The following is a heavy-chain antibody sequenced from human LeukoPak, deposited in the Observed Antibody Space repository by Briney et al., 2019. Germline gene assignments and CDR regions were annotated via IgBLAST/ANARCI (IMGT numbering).Heavy chain of an antibody. D-gene: IGHD2-15*01. J-gene: IGHJ5*02. V-gene: IGHV4-39*01. CDR3: ASPQAYCSGGSCHNWFDP. Sequence: SETLSLTCTVSGGSISRSSYYWGWIRQPPGKGLEWIGSIYYSGSTYYNPSLKSRVTISVDTSKNQFSLKLSSVTAADTAVYYCASPQAYCSGGSCHNWFDPWGKGTLVTVSS. CDR2: IYYSGST. CDR1: GGSISRSSYY.